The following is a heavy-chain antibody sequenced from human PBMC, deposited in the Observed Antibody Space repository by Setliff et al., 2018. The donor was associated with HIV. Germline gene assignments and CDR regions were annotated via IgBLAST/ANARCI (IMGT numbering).Heavy chain of an antibody. J-gene: IGHJ4*02. Sequence: WIRQPPGKGLEWVANIKQDGSEKYYVDSVKGRFTISRDNSKNTLYLQVSSLRADDSATYYCASPTYYNFLNLGQGTLVTVS. V-gene: IGHV3-7*03. CDR3: ASPTYYNFLN. CDR2: IKQDGSEK. D-gene: IGHD3-9*01.